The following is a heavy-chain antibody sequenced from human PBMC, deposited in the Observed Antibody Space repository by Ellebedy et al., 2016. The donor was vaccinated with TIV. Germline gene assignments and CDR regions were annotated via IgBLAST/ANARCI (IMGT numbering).Heavy chain of an antibody. CDR3: ATPRMGATPY. J-gene: IGHJ4*02. CDR1: GGSIRSSSYY. CDR2: IYYSGNT. Sequence: MPSETLSLTCTVSGGSIRSSSYYWGWIRQPPGKGLEWIGSIYYSGNTYYNPSLRSRVTISVDTSRNQFSLNLSSVTAADTAVYYCATPRMGATPYWGQGSLVTVSS. V-gene: IGHV4-39*01. D-gene: IGHD1-26*01.